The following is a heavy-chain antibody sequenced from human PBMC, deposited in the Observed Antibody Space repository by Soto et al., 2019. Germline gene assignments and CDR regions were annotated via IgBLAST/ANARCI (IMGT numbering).Heavy chain of an antibody. J-gene: IGHJ6*02. CDR3: ASGYSYGYFYYGMDV. CDR2: IYYSGST. D-gene: IGHD5-18*01. Sequence: SETLSLTCTVSGGSISSGGYYWSWIRQHPGKGPEWIGYIYYSGSTYYNPSLKSRVTISVDTSKNQFSLKLSSVTAADTAVYYCASGYSYGYFYYGMDVWGQGTTVTVSS. V-gene: IGHV4-31*03. CDR1: GGSISSGGYY.